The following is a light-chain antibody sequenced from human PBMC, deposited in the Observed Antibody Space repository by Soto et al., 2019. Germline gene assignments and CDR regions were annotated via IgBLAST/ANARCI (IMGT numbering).Light chain of an antibody. V-gene: IGLV1-51*02. J-gene: IGLJ2*01. Sequence: QSVLTQPPSVSAAPGQKVTISCSGSSSNIGNNYVSWYQQLPGTAPKLLIYENNKRPSGIPDRCSGSKSGTSATLGITGLQTGDEADYYCGTWDSSLSAYVVFGGGTKRTVL. CDR1: SSNIGNNY. CDR2: ENN. CDR3: GTWDSSLSAYVV.